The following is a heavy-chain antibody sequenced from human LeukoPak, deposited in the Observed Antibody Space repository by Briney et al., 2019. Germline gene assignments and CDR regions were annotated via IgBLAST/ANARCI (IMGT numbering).Heavy chain of an antibody. V-gene: IGHV1-46*01. Sequence: GASVKVSCKASVYTFINYYMHWVRQAPGQGLEWMGIINPSAGSTTYAQNFQGRVTMTRDTSTNTVYMELNSLRSDDTAVYYCARQRDSNWFDPWGQGTLVTVSS. CDR3: ARQRDSNWFDP. CDR2: INPSAGST. J-gene: IGHJ5*02. D-gene: IGHD4-11*01. CDR1: VYTFINYY.